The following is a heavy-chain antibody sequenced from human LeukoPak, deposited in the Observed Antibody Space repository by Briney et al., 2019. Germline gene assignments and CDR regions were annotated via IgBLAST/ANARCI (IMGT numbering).Heavy chain of an antibody. D-gene: IGHD2-15*01. CDR1: GFTVSANY. CDR3: ARDPSQSRYCSAGSCYYY. CDR2: RYSDGST. J-gene: IGHJ4*02. Sequence: GGSLRLSCAASGFTVSANYMSWVRQAPGMGLEWVSVRYSDGSTYYADSVKGRFTVSRDNSKNTLYLQMTSLRAEDSAVYYCARDPSQSRYCSAGSCYYYWGQGTLVTVSS. V-gene: IGHV3-53*01.